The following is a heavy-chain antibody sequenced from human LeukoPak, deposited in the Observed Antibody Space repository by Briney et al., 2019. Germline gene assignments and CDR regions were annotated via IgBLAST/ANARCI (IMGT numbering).Heavy chain of an antibody. CDR3: AKDLPYYDFWSGHHWFDP. D-gene: IGHD3-3*01. J-gene: IGHJ5*02. CDR2: ISGSGGST. V-gene: IGHV3-23*01. CDR1: GFTFSSYA. Sequence: QSGGSLRLSCAASGFTFSSYAMSWVRQAPGKGLEWVSAISGSGGSTYYADSVKGRFTISRDNSKNTLYLQMNSLRAEDTAVYYCAKDLPYYDFWSGHHWFDPWGQGTLVTVSS.